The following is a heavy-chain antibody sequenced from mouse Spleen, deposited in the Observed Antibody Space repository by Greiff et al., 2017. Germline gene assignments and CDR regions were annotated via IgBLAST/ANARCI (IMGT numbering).Heavy chain of an antibody. CDR1: GYTFTSYV. D-gene: IGHD1-1*01. CDR3: ARGSYGSYWYFDV. CDR2: INPYNDGT. V-gene: IGHV1-14*01. J-gene: IGHJ1*01. Sequence: EVKLMESGPELVKPGASVKMSCKASGYTFTSYVMHWVKQKPGQGLEWIGYINPYNDGTKYNEKFKGKATLTSDKSSSTAYMELSSLTSEDSAVYYCARGSYGSYWYFDVWGAGTTVTVSS.